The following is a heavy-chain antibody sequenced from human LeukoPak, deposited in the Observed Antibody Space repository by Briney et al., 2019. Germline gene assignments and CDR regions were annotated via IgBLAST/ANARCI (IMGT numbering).Heavy chain of an antibody. Sequence: SVTVSCKASGGTFSSYAISWVRQAPGQGLEWMGGIIPIFGTANYAQKFQGRVTITTDESTSTAYMELSSLRSEDTAVYYCARVPYCSSTSCYKGVGYYFDYWGQGTLVTVSS. CDR1: GGTFSSYA. CDR3: ARVPYCSSTSCYKGVGYYFDY. D-gene: IGHD2-2*02. V-gene: IGHV1-69*05. CDR2: IIPIFGTA. J-gene: IGHJ4*02.